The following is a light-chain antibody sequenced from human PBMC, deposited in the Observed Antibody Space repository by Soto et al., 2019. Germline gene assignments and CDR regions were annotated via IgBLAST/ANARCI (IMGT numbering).Light chain of an antibody. Sequence: DIPMTQSPSSLSASVGDRVTITCRASQAIYNYLAWYQQKPGKVPTLLISAASTLQSGVPSRFSGSGSGTDFTLPIRSLQPEDVATYYCQKFSAVPPFGGGTKVEI. J-gene: IGKJ4*01. V-gene: IGKV1-27*01. CDR2: AAS. CDR3: QKFSAVPP. CDR1: QAIYNY.